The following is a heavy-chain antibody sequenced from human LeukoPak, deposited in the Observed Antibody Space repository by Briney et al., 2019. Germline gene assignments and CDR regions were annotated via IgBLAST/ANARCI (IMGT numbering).Heavy chain of an antibody. CDR3: AKDRFSSSWYQIDY. Sequence: AGRSLRLSCAASGFTFDDYAMHWVRQVPGKVLEWVSGITWKSDSVGYADSVEGRFTISRDNAKNSLYLQMNSLRAEDTAVYYCAKDRFSSSWYQIDYWGQGTLVTVSS. D-gene: IGHD6-13*01. CDR1: GFTFDDYA. J-gene: IGHJ4*02. CDR2: ITWKSDSV. V-gene: IGHV3-9*01.